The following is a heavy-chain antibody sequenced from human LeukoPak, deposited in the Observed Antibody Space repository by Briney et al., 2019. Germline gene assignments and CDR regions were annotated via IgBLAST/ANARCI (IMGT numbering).Heavy chain of an antibody. CDR2: ISAYNGDT. D-gene: IGHD6-13*01. CDR1: GGTFSSYA. J-gene: IGHJ4*02. CDR3: ARDHSSSCQLLDF. Sequence: ASVKVSCKASGGTFSSYAISWVRQAPGQGLEWMGWISAYNGDTHYAQKFQDRFTMTTDISTNTATMELRGLRSDDTAVYYCARDHSSSCQLLDFWGQGTLVTISS. V-gene: IGHV1-18*01.